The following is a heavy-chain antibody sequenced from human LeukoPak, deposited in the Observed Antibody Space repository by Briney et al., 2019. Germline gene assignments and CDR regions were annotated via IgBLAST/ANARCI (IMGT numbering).Heavy chain of an antibody. J-gene: IGHJ3*02. Sequence: GGSLRLSCAASGFTFGDYAMHWVRQAPGEGLEWVSGISWSSGSIGYADSVKGRFTISRDNAKISLYLQMNSLRAEDTALYYSAKDMVAGVFSGVWNACDIWGQGTMVTVSS. CDR2: ISWSSGSI. CDR3: AKDMVAGVFSGVWNACDI. CDR1: GFTFGDYA. V-gene: IGHV3-9*01. D-gene: IGHD6-19*01.